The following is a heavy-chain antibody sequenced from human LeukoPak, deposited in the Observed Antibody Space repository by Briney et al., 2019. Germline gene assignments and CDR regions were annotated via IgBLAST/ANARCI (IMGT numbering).Heavy chain of an antibody. V-gene: IGHV3-30*18. D-gene: IGHD5-12*01. CDR1: GFTFGSNG. J-gene: IGHJ6*02. CDR2: ISYGGSNK. Sequence: GGSLTLSCSASGFTFGSNGMHWDRPAPGKGLEWGAVISYGGSNKYYADTVKGRFTITRDNSKNTLYLPMTSLRAEDTAVYYCAKDKVSGYTLTHYYSYGMDVWGQGTTVTVSS. CDR3: AKDKVSGYTLTHYYSYGMDV.